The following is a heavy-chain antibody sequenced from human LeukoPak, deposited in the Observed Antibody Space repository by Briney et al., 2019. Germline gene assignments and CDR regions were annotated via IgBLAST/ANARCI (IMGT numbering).Heavy chain of an antibody. CDR1: GGSFSGYY. V-gene: IGHV4-34*01. CDR3: AVRCRLPGEL. Sequence: PSETLSLTCAVYGGSFSGYYWSWIRQPPGKGLEWIGEINHSGSTNYNPSLKSRVTISVDTSKNQFSLKLSSVTAADTAVYYCAVRCRLPGELWGQGTMVTVSS. J-gene: IGHJ3*01. D-gene: IGHD3-16*01. CDR2: INHSGST.